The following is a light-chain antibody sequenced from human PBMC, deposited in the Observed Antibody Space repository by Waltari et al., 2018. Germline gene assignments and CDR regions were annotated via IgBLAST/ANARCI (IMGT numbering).Light chain of an antibody. CDR3: QQYGSSPRT. CDR2: GAS. CDR1: QRVSSSY. J-gene: IGKJ1*01. Sequence: EIVLTQSPGTLSLSPGERATLSCRANQRVSSSYLAWYQQKPGQAPRRLVYGASSRATGIPDRFSGSGSGTDFTLTISRLEPEDFAVYYCQQYGSSPRTFGQGTKVEIK. V-gene: IGKV3-20*01.